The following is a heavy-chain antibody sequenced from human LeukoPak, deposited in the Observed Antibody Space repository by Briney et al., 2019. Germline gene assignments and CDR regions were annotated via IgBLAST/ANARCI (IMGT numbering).Heavy chain of an antibody. CDR1: GGSISSYY. Sequence: PSETLSLTCTVSGGSISSYYWSWLRQPPGKGLEWIGYIYYSGSTNFNPSLKSRVTISVDTSKNQFSLKLSSVTAADTAVYYCARGYSDAFDIWGQGTMVTVSS. CDR3: ARGYSDAFDI. CDR2: IYYSGST. V-gene: IGHV4-59*01. D-gene: IGHD5-18*01. J-gene: IGHJ3*02.